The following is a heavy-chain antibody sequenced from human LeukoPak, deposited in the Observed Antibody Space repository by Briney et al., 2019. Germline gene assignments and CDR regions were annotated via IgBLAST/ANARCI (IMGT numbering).Heavy chain of an antibody. V-gene: IGHV3-23*01. Sequence: GGSLRLSCAASGFTFSSYAMSWVRQAPGKGLEWVSAISGSGGSTYYADSVKGRFTISRDNSKNTLYLQVNSLRAEDTAVYYCAKDASYYYDSSGVNYFDYWGQGTLVTVSS. CDR1: GFTFSSYA. CDR2: ISGSGGST. J-gene: IGHJ4*02. D-gene: IGHD3-22*01. CDR3: AKDASYYYDSSGVNYFDY.